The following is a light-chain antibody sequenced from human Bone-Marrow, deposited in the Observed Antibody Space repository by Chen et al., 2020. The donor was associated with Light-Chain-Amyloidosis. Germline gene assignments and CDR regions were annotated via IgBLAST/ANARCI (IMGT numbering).Light chain of an antibody. CDR2: DVS. Sequence: QSALTQPRSVSGSPVQSVTISCIGTSSDVGGYNYVSWYQQHPGNAPTLMSYDVSKRPSGVPDRFSGSKSGNTASLTISVLQAEDEADYYCCSYAGRSSWVFGGGTKLTVL. CDR1: SSDVGGYNY. V-gene: IGLV2-11*01. J-gene: IGLJ3*02. CDR3: CSYAGRSSWV.